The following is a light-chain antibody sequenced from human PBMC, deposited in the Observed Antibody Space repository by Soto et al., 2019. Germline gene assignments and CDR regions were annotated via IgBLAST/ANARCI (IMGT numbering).Light chain of an antibody. CDR1: QSIIND. J-gene: IGKJ1*01. Sequence: DIQTTQSPSTLSSSVGDRVTITCRASQSIINDLAWYQQKPGKAPKRLIYAASSLPTGIPSRFSGSGSGTEFTLTISSLQPEDSATYYCLQHNSYPWTFGQGTKLEIK. CDR3: LQHNSYPWT. V-gene: IGKV1-17*01. CDR2: AAS.